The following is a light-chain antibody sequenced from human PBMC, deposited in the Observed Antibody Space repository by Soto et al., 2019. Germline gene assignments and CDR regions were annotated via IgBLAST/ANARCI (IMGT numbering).Light chain of an antibody. CDR2: GAS. Sequence: EIVLTQSTGTLSLSPGERATLSCRASQSVSSSYLAWYQQKPGQAPRLLIYGASSRATGIPDRFSGSGSGTAFTLTISRLEPEEFAVYYCQQYSSSPPCTFGQGTKVEIK. V-gene: IGKV3-20*01. CDR1: QSVSSSY. J-gene: IGKJ1*01. CDR3: QQYSSSPPCT.